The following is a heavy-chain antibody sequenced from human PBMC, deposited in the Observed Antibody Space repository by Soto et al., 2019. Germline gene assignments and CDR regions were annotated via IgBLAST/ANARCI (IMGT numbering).Heavy chain of an antibody. CDR1: GFTFSSYG. V-gene: IGHV3-30*18. J-gene: IGHJ3*02. D-gene: IGHD3-16*01. Sequence: PVGSLRLSCAASGFTFSSYGMHWVRQAPGKGLEWVAVISYDGSNKYYADSVKGRFTISRDNSKNTLYLQMNSLRAEDTAVYYCAKDGGGGGAFDIWGQGTMVTVSS. CDR2: ISYDGSNK. CDR3: AKDGGGGGAFDI.